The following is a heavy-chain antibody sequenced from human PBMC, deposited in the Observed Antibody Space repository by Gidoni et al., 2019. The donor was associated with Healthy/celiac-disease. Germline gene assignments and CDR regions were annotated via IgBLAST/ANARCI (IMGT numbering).Heavy chain of an antibody. CDR3: ARGQENYGDYEF. CDR1: GGSFSGYY. CDR2: INHSGST. J-gene: IGHJ4*02. V-gene: IGHV4-34*01. D-gene: IGHD4-17*01. Sequence: QVQLQQWGAGLLKPSETLSLTCAVYGGSFSGYYWSWIRQPPGKGLEWIGEINHSGSTNYNPSLKSRVTISVDTSKNQFSLKLSSVTAADTAVYYCARGQENYGDYEFWGQGTLVTVSS.